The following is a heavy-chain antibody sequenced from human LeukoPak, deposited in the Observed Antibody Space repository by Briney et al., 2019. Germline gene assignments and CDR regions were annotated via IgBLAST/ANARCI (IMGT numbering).Heavy chain of an antibody. CDR3: AREVAHGGNFGLDY. J-gene: IGHJ4*02. CDR1: GGSISSSSYY. CDR2: IYYSGST. V-gene: IGHV4-39*07. D-gene: IGHD4-23*01. Sequence: SETLSLTCTVSGGSISSSSYYWGWIRQPPGKGLEWIGNIYYSGSTNYNPSLKSRVTISVDTSKNQFSLKLSSVTAADTAVYYCAREVAHGGNFGLDYWGQGTLVTVSS.